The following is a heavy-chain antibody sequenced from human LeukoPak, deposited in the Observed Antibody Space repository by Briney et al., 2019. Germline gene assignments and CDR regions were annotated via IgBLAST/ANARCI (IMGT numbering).Heavy chain of an antibody. CDR1: GFSLSNARMC. D-gene: IGHD5-18*01. V-gene: IGHV2-26*01. CDR3: ARIAPHPALVTNWFAP. Sequence: GPTLVNPPETLTQTCTVSGFSLSNARMCVSWIRQPPGKVLECLPKIFWNEEKSYSASLKSRLTISKDTSKSQVVLTMTNMDPVDTATYYCARIAPHPALVTNWFAPWGQGTLVTVSS. J-gene: IGHJ5*02. CDR2: IFWNEEK.